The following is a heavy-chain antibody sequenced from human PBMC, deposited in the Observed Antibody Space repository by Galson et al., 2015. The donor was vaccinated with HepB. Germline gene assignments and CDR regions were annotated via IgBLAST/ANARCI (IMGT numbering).Heavy chain of an antibody. CDR3: ARDQGDDYLNYYYYFGMDI. CDR1: AFNVTNNY. J-gene: IGHJ6*02. Sequence: SLRLSCAASAFNVTNNYMSWVRQAPGKGLDWVSVIYRNGSTYYADSVKGRLTITRDNSKNTVYLQMNSLRAEDTAVYYCARDQGDDYLNYYYYFGMDIWGQGTTVTVSS. D-gene: IGHD4-11*01. V-gene: IGHV3-66*03. CDR2: IYRNGST.